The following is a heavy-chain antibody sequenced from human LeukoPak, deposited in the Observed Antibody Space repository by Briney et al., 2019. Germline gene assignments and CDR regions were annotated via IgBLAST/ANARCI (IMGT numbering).Heavy chain of an antibody. J-gene: IGHJ4*02. CDR2: ISAYNGNT. D-gene: IGHD4-17*01. CDR3: ARVGTYTYGDYYFDY. V-gene: IGHV1-18*01. Sequence: ASVKVSCKASGYTFTSYGISWVRQAPEQGLEWMGWISAYNGNTNYAQKLQGRVTMTTGTSTSTAYMELRSLRSDDTAVYYCARVGTYTYGDYYFDYWGQGTLVTVSS. CDR1: GYTFTSYG.